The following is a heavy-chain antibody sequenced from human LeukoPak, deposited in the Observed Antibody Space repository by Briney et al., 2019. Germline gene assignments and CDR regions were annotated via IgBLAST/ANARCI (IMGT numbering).Heavy chain of an antibody. V-gene: IGHV3-21*01. Sequence: PGGSLRLSCAASGFTFSSYSMNWVRQTPGKGLEWVSSISSSSSYIYYADSVKGRFTISRDNAKNSLYLQMNSLRAEDTAVYYCARSPEIYFMDVWGKGTTVTVSS. CDR1: GFTFSSYS. CDR2: ISSSSSYI. D-gene: IGHD5-24*01. J-gene: IGHJ6*03. CDR3: ARSPEIYFMDV.